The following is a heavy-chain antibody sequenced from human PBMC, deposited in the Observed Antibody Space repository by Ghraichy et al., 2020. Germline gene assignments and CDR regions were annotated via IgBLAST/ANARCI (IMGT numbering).Heavy chain of an antibody. CDR1: GFTFSSYS. CDR2: ISSSSGTI. V-gene: IGHV3-48*02. J-gene: IGHJ4*02. D-gene: IGHD2-15*01. CDR3: ARVRGSCPL. Sequence: GGALRLSCAASGFTFSSYSMNWVRQAPGKGLEWVSYISSSSGTIFYADSVKGRFTISRDNAKNSLYLQMNSRRDEDTAVYYCARVRGSCPLWGQGTLVTVSS.